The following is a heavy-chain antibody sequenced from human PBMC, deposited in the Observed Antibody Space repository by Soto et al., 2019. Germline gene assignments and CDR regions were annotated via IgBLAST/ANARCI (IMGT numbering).Heavy chain of an antibody. D-gene: IGHD3-10*01. Sequence: GGSLRLSCAASGFTFSSYAMSWVRQAPGKGLEWVSAISGSGGSTYYADSVKGRFTISRDNSKNTLYLQMNSLRAEDTAVYYCAKVPSVMDREVGPPYYMDVWGKGTTVTVSS. J-gene: IGHJ6*03. V-gene: IGHV3-23*01. CDR3: AKVPSVMDREVGPPYYMDV. CDR1: GFTFSSYA. CDR2: ISGSGGST.